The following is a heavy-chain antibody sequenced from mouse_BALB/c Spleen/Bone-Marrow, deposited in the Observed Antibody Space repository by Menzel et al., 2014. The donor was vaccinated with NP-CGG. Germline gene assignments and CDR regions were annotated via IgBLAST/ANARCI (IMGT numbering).Heavy chain of an antibody. Sequence: EVMLVESGGGLVQPGGSLKLSCATSGFTFSDYYMYWVRQTPEKRLEWVAYISNGGGSTYYPDTVKGRFTISRDNAKNTLYLQMSRLKSEDTAMYYCARGGIYYGMGYWGQGTSVTVSS. CDR1: GFTFSDYY. CDR2: ISNGGGST. CDR3: ARGGIYYGMGY. V-gene: IGHV5-12*02. J-gene: IGHJ4*01.